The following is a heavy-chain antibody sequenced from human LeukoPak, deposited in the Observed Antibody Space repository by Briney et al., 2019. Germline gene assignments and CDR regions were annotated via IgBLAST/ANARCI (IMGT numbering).Heavy chain of an antibody. Sequence: ASVKVSCKASGYTFTSYGISWVRQAPGQGLEWMGWISAYNGNTKYAQKLQGRVTMTTETSTSTAYMELRSLRSDDTAVYYCARDGPPGYSYVLDYWGQGTPVTVSS. J-gene: IGHJ4*02. D-gene: IGHD5-18*01. CDR2: ISAYNGNT. CDR3: ARDGPPGYSYVLDY. V-gene: IGHV1-18*01. CDR1: GYTFTSYG.